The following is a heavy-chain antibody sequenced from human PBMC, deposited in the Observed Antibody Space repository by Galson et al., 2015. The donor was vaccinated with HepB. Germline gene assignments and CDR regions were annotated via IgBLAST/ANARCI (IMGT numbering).Heavy chain of an antibody. CDR1: GFTFSSYA. J-gene: IGHJ3*02. CDR3: FKPIYGSGYDI. Sequence: SLRLSCAASGFTFSSYAMHWVRQAPGKGLEYVSAISSNGGSTYYADSVKGRFTISRDNSKNTLYLQMSSLRAEDTAVYYCFKPIYGSGYDIWGQGTMVTVSS. V-gene: IGHV3-64D*06. D-gene: IGHD3-10*01. CDR2: ISSNGGST.